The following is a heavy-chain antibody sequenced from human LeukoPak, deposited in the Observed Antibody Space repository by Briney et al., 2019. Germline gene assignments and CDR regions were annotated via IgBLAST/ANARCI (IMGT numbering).Heavy chain of an antibody. CDR1: GGTFSSYA. V-gene: IGHV1-69*05. CDR3: ARSYGYSYGAFDY. D-gene: IGHD5-18*01. CDR2: IIPIFGTA. J-gene: IGHJ4*02. Sequence: SVKVSCKASGGTFSSYAISWVRQAPGQGLEWMGRIIPIFGTANYAQKFQGRVTITTDESTSTAYMELSSLRSEDTAVYYCARSYGYSYGAFDYWGQGTLVTASS.